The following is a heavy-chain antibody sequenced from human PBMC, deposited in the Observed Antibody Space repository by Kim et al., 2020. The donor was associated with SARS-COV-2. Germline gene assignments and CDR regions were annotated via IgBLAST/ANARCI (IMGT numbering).Heavy chain of an antibody. Sequence: GGSLRLSCAASGFTFSSYAMSWVRQAPGKGLEWVSAISGSGGSTYYADSVKGRFTISRDNSKNTLYLQMNSLRAEDTAVYYCAKDLADRGTIYYYYGMDVWGQGTTVTVSS. V-gene: IGHV3-23*01. CDR3: AKDLADRGTIYYYYGMDV. CDR1: GFTFSSYA. CDR2: ISGSGGST. D-gene: IGHD1-7*01. J-gene: IGHJ6*02.